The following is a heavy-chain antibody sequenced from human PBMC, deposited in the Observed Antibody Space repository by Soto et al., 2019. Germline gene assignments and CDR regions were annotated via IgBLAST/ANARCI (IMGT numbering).Heavy chain of an antibody. D-gene: IGHD4-4*01. V-gene: IGHV4-59*01. CDR3: ARHAVTTSNYYYYGMDV. CDR2: IYYSGST. J-gene: IGHJ6*02. CDR1: GGSISSYY. Sequence: PSETLSLTCTVSGGSISSYYWSWIRQPPGKGLEWIGYIYYSGSTNYNPSLKSRVTISVDTSKNQFSLKLSSVTAADTAVYYCARHAVTTSNYYYYGMDVWGQGATVTVSS.